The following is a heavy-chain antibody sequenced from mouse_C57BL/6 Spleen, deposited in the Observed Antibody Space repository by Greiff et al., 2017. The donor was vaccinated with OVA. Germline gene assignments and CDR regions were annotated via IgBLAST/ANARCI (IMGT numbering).Heavy chain of an antibody. CDR1: GFTFSDFY. Sequence: EVKVVESGGGLVQSGRSLRLSCATSGFTFSDFYMEWVRQAPGKGLEWIAASRNKANDYTTEYSASVKGRFIVSRDTYQSILYLQMNALRAEDTAIYYCARDAGYDYDGYFDVWGTGTTVTVSS. CDR3: ARDAGYDYDGYFDV. J-gene: IGHJ1*03. V-gene: IGHV7-1*01. CDR2: SRNKANDYTT. D-gene: IGHD2-4*01.